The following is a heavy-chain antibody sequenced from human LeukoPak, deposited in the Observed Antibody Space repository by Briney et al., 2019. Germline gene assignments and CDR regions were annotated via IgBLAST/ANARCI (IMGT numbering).Heavy chain of an antibody. V-gene: IGHV4-59*01. Sequence: SETLSLTCTVSGGSISSYYWSWIRQPSGKGLEWTGYIYYSGSTNYNPSLKSRVTISVDTSKNQFSLKLSSVTAADTAVYYCARVLEEYSSSSGHLDYWGQGTLVTVSS. D-gene: IGHD6-6*01. CDR1: GGSISSYY. CDR2: IYYSGST. J-gene: IGHJ4*02. CDR3: ARVLEEYSSSSGHLDY.